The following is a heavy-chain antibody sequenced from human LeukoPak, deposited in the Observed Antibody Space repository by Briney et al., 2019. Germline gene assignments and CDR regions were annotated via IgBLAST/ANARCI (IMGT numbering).Heavy chain of an antibody. J-gene: IGHJ4*02. Sequence: PGGSLRLSCAASGFTVTTLAMTWVRQAPGKGLEWVSDIGESDGRSYYADSVKGRFTISRDESKNTLYLQMNSLRAEDTAVYYCAKGPTDSCWEKLHDWGQGTLVTVSS. CDR2: IGESDGRS. CDR3: AKGPTDSCWEKLHD. V-gene: IGHV3-23*01. CDR1: GFTVTTLA. D-gene: IGHD1-26*01.